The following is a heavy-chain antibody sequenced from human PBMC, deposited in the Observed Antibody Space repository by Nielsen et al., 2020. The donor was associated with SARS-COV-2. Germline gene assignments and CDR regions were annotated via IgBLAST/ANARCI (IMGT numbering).Heavy chain of an antibody. V-gene: IGHV3-30-3*02. J-gene: IGHJ3*02. Sequence: GGSLRLSCAASGFTFSSYAMHWVRQAPDKGLEWVAVISYDGSNKYYADSVKGRFTISRDNSKNTLYLQMNSLRAEDTAVYYCAKCNYGDYSGAFDIWGQGTMVTVSS. CDR2: ISYDGSNK. D-gene: IGHD4-17*01. CDR1: GFTFSSYA. CDR3: AKCNYGDYSGAFDI.